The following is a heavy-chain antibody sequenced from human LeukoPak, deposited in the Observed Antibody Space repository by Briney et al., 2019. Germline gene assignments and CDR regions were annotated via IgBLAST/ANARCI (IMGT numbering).Heavy chain of an antibody. Sequence: GASVKVSCKASGYTFTGYYMHWVRQAPGQGLEWMGWINPNSGGTNYAQKFQGRVTMTRDTSTSTVYMELSSLRSEDTAVYYCARDLGEGSYIQGTDYWGQGTLVTASP. CDR1: GYTFTGYY. V-gene: IGHV1-2*02. D-gene: IGHD1-26*01. CDR2: INPNSGGT. J-gene: IGHJ4*02. CDR3: ARDLGEGSYIQGTDY.